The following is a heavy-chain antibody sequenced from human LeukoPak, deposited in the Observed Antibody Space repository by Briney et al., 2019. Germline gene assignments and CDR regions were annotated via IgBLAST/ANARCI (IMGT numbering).Heavy chain of an antibody. Sequence: PSETLSLTCTVSGGSISSSYYYWGWIRQPPGKGLEWIGSIYYSGSTYYNPSLKSRVTISVDTSKNQFSLKLRSVTAADTAVYYCARVIVLRGRHIDSWGQGTLVTVSS. J-gene: IGHJ4*02. CDR1: GGSISSSYYY. CDR2: IYYSGST. D-gene: IGHD3-10*01. CDR3: ARVIVLRGRHIDS. V-gene: IGHV4-39*01.